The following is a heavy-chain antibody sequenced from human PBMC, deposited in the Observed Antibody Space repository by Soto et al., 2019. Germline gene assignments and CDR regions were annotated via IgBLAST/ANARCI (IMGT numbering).Heavy chain of an antibody. D-gene: IGHD6-19*01. V-gene: IGHV4-34*01. CDR1: GGSFSGYY. CDR3: ARANTGVAVAGSDGMDV. CDR2: INHSGST. Sequence: QVQLQQWCAGLLKPSETLSLTCAVYGGSFSGYYWSWIRQPPGKALEWIGEINHSGSTNYNPSLKSRVTKTVDTSKNQFSLKLSSVTAADTAVYYCARANTGVAVAGSDGMDVWGQGTTVTVSS. J-gene: IGHJ6*02.